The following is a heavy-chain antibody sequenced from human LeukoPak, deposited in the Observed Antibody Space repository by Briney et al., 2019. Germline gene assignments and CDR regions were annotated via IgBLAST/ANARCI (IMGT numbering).Heavy chain of an antibody. V-gene: IGHV3-23*01. CDR3: AKGDSYDTYFDY. J-gene: IGHJ4*02. Sequence: LAGGSLRLSCAASAFTFSSYAMSWVRQAPGKGLEWASAISGSGGSTYYADSVKGRFTISRDNSKNTLSLQMNSLRAEDTAVYSCAKGDSYDTYFDYWGQGTLVTVSS. CDR1: AFTFSSYA. D-gene: IGHD5-12*01. CDR2: ISGSGGST.